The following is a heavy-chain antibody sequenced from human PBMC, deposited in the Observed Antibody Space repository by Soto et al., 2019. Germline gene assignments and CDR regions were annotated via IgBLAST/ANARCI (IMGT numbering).Heavy chain of an antibody. CDR1: GYIIKDYW. V-gene: IGHV5-51*01. J-gene: IGHJ4*02. CDR2: IFPDDSDT. D-gene: IGHD3-16*01. CDR3: FRGGVTSRTFDY. Sequence: GESLTISFSSSGYIIKDYWIGWVRQMPGQGLEWMGIIFPDDSDTRYSPSFQGHVTISVDKSISTAYVQWSSLKASDSAIYYCFRGGVTSRTFDYWGQGTLVTVSS.